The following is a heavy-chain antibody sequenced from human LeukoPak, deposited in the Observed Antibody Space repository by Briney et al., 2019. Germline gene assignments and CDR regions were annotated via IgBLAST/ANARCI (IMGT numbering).Heavy chain of an antibody. Sequence: GESLKISCKGSGXSFTSYWIGWVRQMPGKGLEWMGIIYPGDSDTRYSPSFQGQVTISADKSISTAYLQWSSLKASDTAMYYCARSYCSSTSCSGLELFDYWGQGTLVTVSS. D-gene: IGHD2-2*01. CDR1: GXSFTSYW. V-gene: IGHV5-51*01. CDR2: IYPGDSDT. J-gene: IGHJ4*02. CDR3: ARSYCSSTSCSGLELFDY.